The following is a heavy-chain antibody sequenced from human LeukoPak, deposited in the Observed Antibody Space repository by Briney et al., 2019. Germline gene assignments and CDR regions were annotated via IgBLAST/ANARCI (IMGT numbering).Heavy chain of an antibody. V-gene: IGHV1-69*04. CDR2: IIPILGIA. Sequence: GASVKVSCKASGYTFTTYAMNWVRQAPGQGLEWMGRIIPILGIANYAQKFQGRVTITADKSTSTAYMELSSLRSEDTAVYYCAREGVPETLHSSSWYLSDYWGQGTLVTVSS. CDR1: GYTFTTYA. D-gene: IGHD6-13*01. J-gene: IGHJ4*02. CDR3: AREGVPETLHSSSWYLSDY.